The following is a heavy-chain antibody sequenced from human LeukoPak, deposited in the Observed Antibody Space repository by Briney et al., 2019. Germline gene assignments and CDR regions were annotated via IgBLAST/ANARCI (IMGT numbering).Heavy chain of an antibody. J-gene: IGHJ6*03. CDR3: AKEPGDYYYMDV. Sequence: PSETLSLTCTVSGGSISSSSYYWGWVRQAPGKGLEWVAVISYDGSNKYYADSVKGRFTISRDNSKNTLYLQMNSLRAEDTAVYYCAKEPGDYYYMDVWGKGTTVTVSS. D-gene: IGHD1-14*01. CDR2: ISYDGSNK. CDR1: GGSISSSSYY. V-gene: IGHV3-30*18.